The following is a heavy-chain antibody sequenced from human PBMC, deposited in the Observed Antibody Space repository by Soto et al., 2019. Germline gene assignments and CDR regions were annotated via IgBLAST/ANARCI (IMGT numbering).Heavy chain of an antibody. CDR1: GFTFTNAW. CDR3: AKDFTAGQLAPYDAFDI. J-gene: IGHJ3*02. V-gene: IGHV3-15*07. Sequence: GGSLRLSCAASGFTFTNAWINWVRQAPGKGLEWVGRIKSKIDGGTTDFAAPVKGRFTISRDNAKNSLYLQMNSLRAEDTAFYYCAKDFTAGQLAPYDAFDIWGQGTMVTVSS. D-gene: IGHD6-13*01. CDR2: IKSKIDGGTT.